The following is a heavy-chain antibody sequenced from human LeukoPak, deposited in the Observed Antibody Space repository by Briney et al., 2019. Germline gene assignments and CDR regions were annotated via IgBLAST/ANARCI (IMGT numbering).Heavy chain of an antibody. V-gene: IGHV3-30*02. CDR1: GFTFSSYG. D-gene: IGHD3-10*01. CDR3: ARVPWGFYGSGSHFDY. CDR2: IRYDGSNK. J-gene: IGHJ4*02. Sequence: GGSLRLSCAASGFTFSSYGMHWVRQAPGKGLEWVAFIRYDGSNKYYADSVKGRFTISRDNSKNTLYLQMNSLRAEDTAVYYCARVPWGFYGSGSHFDYWGQGTLVTVSS.